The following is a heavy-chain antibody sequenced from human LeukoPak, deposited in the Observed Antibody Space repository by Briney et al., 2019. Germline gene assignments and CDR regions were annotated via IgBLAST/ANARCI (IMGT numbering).Heavy chain of an antibody. Sequence: ASVKVSCKASGYTFTSYGISWVRQAPGQGLEWMGWISAYNGNTNYAQKLQGRVTMTTDTSTSTAYMELRSLRSDDTAVYYCASTPGGRATTYFDYWGQGTLVIVSS. CDR1: GYTFTSYG. CDR3: ASTPGGRATTYFDY. J-gene: IGHJ4*02. D-gene: IGHD1-26*01. CDR2: ISAYNGNT. V-gene: IGHV1-18*01.